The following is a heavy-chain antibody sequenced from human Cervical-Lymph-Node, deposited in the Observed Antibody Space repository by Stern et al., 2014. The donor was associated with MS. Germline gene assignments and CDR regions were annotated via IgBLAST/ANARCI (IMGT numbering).Heavy chain of an antibody. CDR3: ARDRRIFGMDV. CDR1: GYTFTSYA. J-gene: IGHJ6*02. D-gene: IGHD3-3*01. V-gene: IGHV1-3*01. CDR2: INAGNGNT. Sequence: VQLVESGAEVKKPGASVKVSCKASGYTFTSYAMHWVRQAPGQMLEWMGWINAGNGNTKYSQKCQGRVTITRDTSASTAYMELSSLRSEDTAVYYCARDRRIFGMDVWGQGTTVTVSS.